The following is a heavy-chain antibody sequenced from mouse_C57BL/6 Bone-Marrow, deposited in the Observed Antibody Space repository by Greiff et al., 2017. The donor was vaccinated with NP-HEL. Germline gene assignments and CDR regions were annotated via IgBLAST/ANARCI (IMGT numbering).Heavy chain of an antibody. Sequence: DVKLVESGGGLVQPQGSLKLSCAASGFSFNTYAMNWVRQAPGKGLEWVARIRSKSNNYATYYADSVKDRFTISRDDSESMLYLQMNNLKTEDTAMYYCVGNLKGYLYAMDYWGQGTSVTVSS. J-gene: IGHJ4*01. CDR2: IRSKSNNYAT. CDR3: VGNLKGYLYAMDY. CDR1: GFSFNTYA. D-gene: IGHD2-2*01. V-gene: IGHV10-1*01.